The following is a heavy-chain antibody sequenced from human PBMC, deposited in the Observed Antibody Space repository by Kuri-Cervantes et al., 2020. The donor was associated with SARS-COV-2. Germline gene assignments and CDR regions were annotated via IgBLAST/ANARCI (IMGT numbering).Heavy chain of an antibody. CDR3: ARSPSAITNSYNYYYYMDV. CDR1: GFTFSSYG. V-gene: IGHV3-33*08. CDR2: IWYGGSNK. Sequence: GGSLRLSCAASGFTFSSYGMHWVRQAPGKGLEWVAVIWYGGSNKYYADSVKGRFTISRDNSKNTLYLQMNSLRSDDTAVFYCARSPSAITNSYNYYYYMDVWGKGTAVTVSS. D-gene: IGHD2-2*01. J-gene: IGHJ6*03.